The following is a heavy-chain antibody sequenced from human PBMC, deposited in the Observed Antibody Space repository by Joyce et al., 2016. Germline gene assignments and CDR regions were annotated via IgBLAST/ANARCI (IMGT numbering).Heavy chain of an antibody. Sequence: EVQLLESGGGLVQPGGSLRLSCAASGFTFSSYAMNWVRQAPGKGLEWVSVISVSGGSTYYADSVKGRFTISRDNSKNTLYLQMSSLRAEDTAVYYCAKDNDYGDYAVDYWGQGTLVTVSS. CDR2: ISVSGGST. CDR3: AKDNDYGDYAVDY. J-gene: IGHJ4*02. V-gene: IGHV3-23*01. CDR1: GFTFSSYA. D-gene: IGHD4-17*01.